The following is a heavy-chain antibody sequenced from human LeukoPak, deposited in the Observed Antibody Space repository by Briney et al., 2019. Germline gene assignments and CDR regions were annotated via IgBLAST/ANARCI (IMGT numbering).Heavy chain of an antibody. J-gene: IGHJ4*02. V-gene: IGHV1-69*06. CDR1: GGTFSSYA. D-gene: IGHD6-13*01. CDR3: AREGGSSWYRKTDDY. Sequence: ASVKVSCKASGGTFSSYAISWVRQAPGQGLEWMGGIIPIFGTANYAQKFQGRVTITADKSTSTAYMELSSLRSDDTAVYYCAREGGSSWYRKTDDYWGQGTLVTVSS. CDR2: IIPIFGTA.